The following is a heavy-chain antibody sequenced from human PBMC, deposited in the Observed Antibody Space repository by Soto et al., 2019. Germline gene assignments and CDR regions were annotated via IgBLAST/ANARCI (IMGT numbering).Heavy chain of an antibody. CDR2: IYYSGSDSGST. Sequence: ETLSLTCTVSGGSISTYYWSWIRQPPGKGLEWIGYIYYSGSDSGSTNYIPSLKSRVTISVDMSKNQFSLKLTSVTAADTAVYFCTRGSGDFWGQGTLVTVSS. D-gene: IGHD6-25*01. V-gene: IGHV4-59*01. CDR3: TRGSGDF. J-gene: IGHJ4*02. CDR1: GGSISTYY.